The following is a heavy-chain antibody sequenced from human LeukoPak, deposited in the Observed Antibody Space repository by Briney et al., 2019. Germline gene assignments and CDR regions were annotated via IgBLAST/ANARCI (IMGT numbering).Heavy chain of an antibody. J-gene: IGHJ4*02. Sequence: GGSLRLSCAASGFTFSSYWMSWVRQAPGKGLEWVANIKQDGSEKYYVDSVKGRFTISRDNAKNSQYLQMNSLSVEDTALYYCARAQTYGDSRLLLDYWGQGTLVTVSS. CDR1: GFTFSSYW. CDR3: ARAQTYGDSRLLLDY. V-gene: IGHV3-7*03. CDR2: IKQDGSEK. D-gene: IGHD4-17*01.